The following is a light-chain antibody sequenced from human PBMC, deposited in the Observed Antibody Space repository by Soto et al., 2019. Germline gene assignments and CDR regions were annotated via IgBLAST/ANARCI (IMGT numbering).Light chain of an antibody. CDR1: SSDVGGYNC. CDR3: SSYTSSTTLL. J-gene: IGLJ2*01. V-gene: IGLV2-14*03. CDR2: DVS. Sequence: QSALTQPASVSGSPGQSITISCTGTSSDVGGYNCVCWYQQHPGKAPKLIIYDVSNRPSGVSNRFSGSKSGNTASLTISGLQAEDEADYHCSSYTSSTTLLFGGGTKLTVL.